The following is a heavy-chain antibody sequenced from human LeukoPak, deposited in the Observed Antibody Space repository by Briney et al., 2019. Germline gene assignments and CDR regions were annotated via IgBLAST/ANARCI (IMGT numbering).Heavy chain of an antibody. J-gene: IGHJ5*02. CDR3: ASGYSGYDNWFDP. D-gene: IGHD5-12*01. Sequence: ASVKVSCKVSGYTFTGYYMHWVRQAPGQGLEWMGRINPNSGGTNYAQKFQGRVTMTRDTSISTAYLELSRLRSDDTAVYYCASGYSGYDNWFDPWGQGTLVTVSS. CDR2: INPNSGGT. CDR1: GYTFTGYY. V-gene: IGHV1-2*06.